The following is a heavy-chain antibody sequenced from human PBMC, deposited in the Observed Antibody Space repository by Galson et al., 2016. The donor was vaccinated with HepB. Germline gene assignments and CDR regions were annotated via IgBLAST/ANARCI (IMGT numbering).Heavy chain of an antibody. CDR1: GLTFNSYW. Sequence: SLRLSCAASGLTFNSYWMSWVRQAPGKGLEWVALIWYDGTNKYYADSVKGRFTISRDNSKNTLSLQMNSLRAEDTAVYYCAKDRDSNWYEKYFQHWGQGTLVTVSS. CDR3: AKDRDSNWYEKYFQH. V-gene: IGHV3-33*06. J-gene: IGHJ1*01. D-gene: IGHD6-13*01. CDR2: IWYDGTNK.